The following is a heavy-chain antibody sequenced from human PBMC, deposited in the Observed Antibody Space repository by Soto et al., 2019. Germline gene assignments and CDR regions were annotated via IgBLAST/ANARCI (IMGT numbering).Heavy chain of an antibody. D-gene: IGHD6-13*01. CDR3: ARGNKYSSSWYKPFDY. J-gene: IGHJ4*02. Sequence: GGSLRLSCAASGFTFSSYWMSWVRQAPGKGLEWVANIKQDGSEKYYVDSVKGRFTISRDNAKNSLYLQMNSLRAEDTAVYYCARGNKYSSSWYKPFDYWGQGTLVTVSS. V-gene: IGHV3-7*05. CDR2: IKQDGSEK. CDR1: GFTFSSYW.